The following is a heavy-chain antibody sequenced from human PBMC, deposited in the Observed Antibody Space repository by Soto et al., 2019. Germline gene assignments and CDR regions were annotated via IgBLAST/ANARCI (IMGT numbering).Heavy chain of an antibody. Sequence: QVQLQESGPRLVEFSGTLSLTCAVSGGSMYSSNWWSWVRQPPGKGLEWIGQIFHSGAANYNLSLKSRVTISLDKSENQFSLKMSSVTAADTAVYYCASLGTTVTSFDSWGQGTLVTVSS. V-gene: IGHV4-4*02. CDR3: ASLGTTVTSFDS. J-gene: IGHJ4*02. D-gene: IGHD4-4*01. CDR2: IFHSGAA. CDR1: GGSMYSSNW.